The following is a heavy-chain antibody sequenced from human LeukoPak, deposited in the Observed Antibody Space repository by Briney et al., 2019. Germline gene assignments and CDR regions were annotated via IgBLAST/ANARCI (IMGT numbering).Heavy chain of an antibody. CDR2: IYPGDSDT. Sequence: AGESLQISCKGSGSSFTSYWIGWVRQLPGKGLEWMGIIYPGDSDTRYSPSFQGQVTISADKSISTAYLQWSSLKASDTAMYYCASTYDILTGYQIWGQGTLVTVSS. J-gene: IGHJ4*02. CDR1: GSSFTSYW. CDR3: ASTYDILTGYQI. V-gene: IGHV5-51*01. D-gene: IGHD3-9*01.